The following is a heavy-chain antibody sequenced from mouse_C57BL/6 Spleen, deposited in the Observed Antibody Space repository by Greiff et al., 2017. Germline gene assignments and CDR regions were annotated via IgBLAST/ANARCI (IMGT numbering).Heavy chain of an antibody. CDR3: ARHSPSDYFDY. CDR2: ISSGGSYT. Sequence: EVMLVESGGDLVKPGGSLKLSCAASGFTFSSYGMSWVRQTPDKRLEWVATISSGGSYTYYPDSVKGRFTISRDNAKNTLYLQMSSLKSEDTAMYYCARHSPSDYFDYWGQGTTLTVSS. J-gene: IGHJ2*01. CDR1: GFTFSSYG. V-gene: IGHV5-6*01.